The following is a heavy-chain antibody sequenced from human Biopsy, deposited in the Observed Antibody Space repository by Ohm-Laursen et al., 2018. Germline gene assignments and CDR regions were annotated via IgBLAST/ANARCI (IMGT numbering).Heavy chain of an antibody. CDR3: ARGMRSSGWPYFDS. CDR2: IYDRGSTA. D-gene: IGHD6-19*01. CDR1: GDSVSSGSFY. J-gene: IGHJ4*02. V-gene: IGHV4-61*01. Sequence: GTLSLTCTVSGDSVSSGSFYWTWIRQPPGQGLEYIGYIYDRGSTANYNPSLESRVTMSVDMPKNQFSLKLSSVTAADTAIYYCARGMRSSGWPYFDSRGQGALVIVSP.